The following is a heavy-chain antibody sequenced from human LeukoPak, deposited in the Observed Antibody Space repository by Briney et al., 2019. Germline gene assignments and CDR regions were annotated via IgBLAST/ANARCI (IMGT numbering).Heavy chain of an antibody. CDR1: GFTFRSYS. CDR3: ARRDDFDY. Sequence: GGSLRLSCEASGFTFRSYSMNWVRQAPGKGLEWISFISTSSSNVIYYADSVKGRFTISRDNAKNSLYLRMNSLRAEDTAVYYCARRDDFDYWGQGTLVTVSS. D-gene: IGHD5-24*01. CDR2: ISTSSSNVI. J-gene: IGHJ4*02. V-gene: IGHV3-48*01.